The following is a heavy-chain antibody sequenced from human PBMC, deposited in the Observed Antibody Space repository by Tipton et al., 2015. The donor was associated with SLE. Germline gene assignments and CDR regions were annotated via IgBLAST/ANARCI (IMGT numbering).Heavy chain of an antibody. CDR1: GFTFCSHA. J-gene: IGHJ4*02. D-gene: IGHD1-26*01. V-gene: IGHV3-23*01. CDR3: AKDRRIVGATTIDY. Sequence: SLRLSCAASGFTFCSHAMSWVRPAPGKGLEWVSAISGSGGSTYYADSVNGRFTISRDNSKNTLYLQMNSLRAEDTAVYYCAKDRRIVGATTIDYWGQGTLVTISS. CDR2: ISGSGGST.